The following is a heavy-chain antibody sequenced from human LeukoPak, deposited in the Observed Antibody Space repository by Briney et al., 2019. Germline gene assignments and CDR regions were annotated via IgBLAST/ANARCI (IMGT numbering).Heavy chain of an antibody. V-gene: IGHV1-69*13. J-gene: IGHJ5*02. CDR2: IIPLFGTA. CDR3: ARRLFGKAASGMWDNWFDP. Sequence: SVKVSCKASGGTFSRNAFRWVRQAPGQGLAWMGGIIPLFGTANDTQKFQGRVTITADASTSTAYMEVSSLISDDTAVSYCARRLFGKAASGMWDNWFDPWGQGTLVTVSS. CDR1: GGTFSRNA. D-gene: IGHD6-13*01.